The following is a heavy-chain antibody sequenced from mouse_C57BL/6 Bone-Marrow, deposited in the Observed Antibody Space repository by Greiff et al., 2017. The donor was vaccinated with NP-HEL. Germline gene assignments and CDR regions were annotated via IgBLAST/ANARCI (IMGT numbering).Heavy chain of an antibody. J-gene: IGHJ4*01. V-gene: IGHV14-2*01. CDR3: ARYDYEKDAMDY. CDR1: GFNIKDYY. CDR2: IDPEDGET. Sequence: EVQLQESGAELVKPGASVKLSCTASGFNIKDYYMHWVKQRTEQGLEWIGRIDPEDGETKYAPQFQGKATITADTSYNTAYLQLSSLTSEDTAVYYCARYDYEKDAMDYWGQGTSVTVSS. D-gene: IGHD2-4*01.